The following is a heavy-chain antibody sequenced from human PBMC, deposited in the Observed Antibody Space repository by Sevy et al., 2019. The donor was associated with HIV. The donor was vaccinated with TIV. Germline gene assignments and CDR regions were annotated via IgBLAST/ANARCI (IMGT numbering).Heavy chain of an antibody. Sequence: SETLSLTCAVSGGSISSGGYSWSWIRQPPGKGLEWIGYIYHSGSTYYNPSLKSRVTISVDRSKNQFSLKVSSVTAADTAVYYCARGGATMVRGVIIRKAGLDPWGQGTLVTVSS. CDR2: IYHSGST. V-gene: IGHV4-30-2*01. CDR1: GGSISSGGYS. D-gene: IGHD3-10*01. J-gene: IGHJ5*02. CDR3: ARGGATMVRGVIIRKAGLDP.